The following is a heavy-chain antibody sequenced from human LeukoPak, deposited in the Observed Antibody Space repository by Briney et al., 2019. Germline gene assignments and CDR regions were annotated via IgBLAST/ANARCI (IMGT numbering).Heavy chain of an antibody. CDR2: INHSGST. Sequence: PSETLSLTCAVYGGSFSGYYWSWIRQPPGKGLEWIGEINHSGSTNYNPSLKSRVTISVDTSKNQFSLKLGSVTAADTAVYYCARGRRIAAAAYYYYYYGMDVWGKGTTVTVSS. V-gene: IGHV4-34*01. J-gene: IGHJ6*04. CDR3: ARGRRIAAAAYYYYYYGMDV. D-gene: IGHD6-25*01. CDR1: GGSFSGYY.